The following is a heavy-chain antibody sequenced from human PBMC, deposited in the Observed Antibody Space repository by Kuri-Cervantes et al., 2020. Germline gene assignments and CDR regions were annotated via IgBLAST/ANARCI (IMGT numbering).Heavy chain of an antibody. CDR3: ARVGGSYYDFWSGSEWFDP. CDR2: ISWNSGSI. V-gene: IGHV3-9*01. D-gene: IGHD3-3*01. CDR1: GFTFDDYA. Sequence: SLKISCAASGFTFDDYAMHWVRQAPGKGLEWVSGISWNSGSIGYADSVKGRFTISRDNAKNSLYLQMNSLRAEDTALYYCARVGGSYYDFWSGSEWFDPWGQGTLVTVSS. J-gene: IGHJ5*02.